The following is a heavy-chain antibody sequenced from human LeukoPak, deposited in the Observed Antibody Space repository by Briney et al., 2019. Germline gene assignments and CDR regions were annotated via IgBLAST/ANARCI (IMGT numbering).Heavy chain of an antibody. CDR1: GGSITNSSYF. CDR3: ARSYYGDHLFDY. Sequence: SETLSLTCTVSGGSITNSSYFWVWIRQSPGKGLEWIGSIHHRGNTYYNPSLKSRVTISVDTSKNQFSLKLSSVTAADTAMFYCARSYYGDHLFDYWGQGTLVTVSS. D-gene: IGHD4-17*01. V-gene: IGHV4-39*01. J-gene: IGHJ4*02. CDR2: IHHRGNT.